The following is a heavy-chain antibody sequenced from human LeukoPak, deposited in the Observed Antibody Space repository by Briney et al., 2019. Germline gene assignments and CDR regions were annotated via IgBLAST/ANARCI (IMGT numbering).Heavy chain of an antibody. CDR1: GGSISSSSYY. J-gene: IGHJ4*02. CDR3: ARHERDYYDSSGYYYRLGLGFDY. D-gene: IGHD3-22*01. CDR2: IYYSGST. V-gene: IGHV4-39*01. Sequence: SETLSLTCTVSGGSISSSSYYWGWIRQPPGKGLEWIGSIYYSGSTYYNPSLKSRVTISVDTSKNQFSLKLSSVTAAGTAVYYCARHERDYYDSSGYYYRLGLGFDYWGQGTLVTISS.